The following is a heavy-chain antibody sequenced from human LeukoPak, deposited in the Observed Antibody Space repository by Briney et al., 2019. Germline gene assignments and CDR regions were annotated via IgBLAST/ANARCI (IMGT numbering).Heavy chain of an antibody. CDR1: GFTFDDYG. Sequence: PGGSLRLSCAASGFTFDDYGMSWVRQAPGKGLEWVSGVNWNGDNTDYVDSVKGRFTISRDNAKNSLYLQMNSLRAEDTALYYCARGFDGNFDYWGQGTLVTVSP. CDR3: ARGFDGNFDY. V-gene: IGHV3-20*04. D-gene: IGHD3-9*01. J-gene: IGHJ4*02. CDR2: VNWNGDNT.